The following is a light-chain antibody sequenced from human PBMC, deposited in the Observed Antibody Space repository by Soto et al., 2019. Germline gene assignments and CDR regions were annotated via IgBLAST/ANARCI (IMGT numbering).Light chain of an antibody. Sequence: EIVLTQSPGTLSLSPGDRATLSCRASQSVSSIYLAWYQQKPTQAPRLLIYGASSRATGIPDRFSGSGSGTDFTLTISRLEPEDFAVYYCQQYGASPTWTFGQGTKVEIK. J-gene: IGKJ1*01. CDR2: GAS. CDR1: QSVSSIY. V-gene: IGKV3-20*01. CDR3: QQYGASPTWT.